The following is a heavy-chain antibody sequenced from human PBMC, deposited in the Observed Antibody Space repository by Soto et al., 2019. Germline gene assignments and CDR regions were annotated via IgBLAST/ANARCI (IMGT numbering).Heavy chain of an antibody. D-gene: IGHD2-21*01. CDR2: ISDDGSTT. CDR3: TRGLVVVIHQDWFDP. Sequence: QVQLVESGGGVVQPGRSLRLSCAASGFTFKNYAMHWVRQAPGKGLEWVAVISDDGSTTAYADSVKGRFTISKDSSKNTVSLQMNNLRAEDTAVYYCTRGLVVVIHQDWFDPWGQGTLVTVSS. J-gene: IGHJ5*02. CDR1: GFTFKNYA. V-gene: IGHV3-30-3*01.